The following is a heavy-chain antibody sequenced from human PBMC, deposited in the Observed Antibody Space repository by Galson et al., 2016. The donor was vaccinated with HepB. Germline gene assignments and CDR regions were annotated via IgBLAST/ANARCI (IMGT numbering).Heavy chain of an antibody. J-gene: IGHJ4*02. CDR2: IFHTGSS. V-gene: IGHV4-59*01. D-gene: IGHD2-15*01. CDR3: ARGHCSGGSCFFVDY. CDR1: GDSISTYY. Sequence: TLSLTCTVSGDSISTYYWSWIRQPPGKGLEWIGYIFHTGSSDYNPSLKSRVSMSVDTSKNQVSVKLRSVAAADTAVDYCARGHCSGGSCFFVDYWGQGILVTVSS.